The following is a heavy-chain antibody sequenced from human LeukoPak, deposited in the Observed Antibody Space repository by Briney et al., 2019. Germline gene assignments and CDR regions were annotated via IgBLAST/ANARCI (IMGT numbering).Heavy chain of an antibody. D-gene: IGHD4-17*01. CDR3: ARGGTMSTVPL. CDR1: GGAISSYY. CDR2: IYYSGSSGST. V-gene: IGHV4-59*08. J-gene: IGHJ4*02. Sequence: SETLSLTCTVSGGAISSYYWSWIRQPPGKGLEWIGYIYYSGSSGSTNYNPSLKSRVTISVDTSKNQFSLKLSPVTAADTAVYYCARGGTMSTVPLWGQGTLVTVSS.